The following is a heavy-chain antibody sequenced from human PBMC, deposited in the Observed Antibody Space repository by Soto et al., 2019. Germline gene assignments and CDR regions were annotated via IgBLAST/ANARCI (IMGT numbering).Heavy chain of an antibody. Sequence: SETLSLTCTVSGDSISSYYWSWIRQPPGKGLEWIGYIYYSGRTDYNPSLKSRVTISVDTSKNQFSLKLSSVTAADTAVYYCARSGGFSGYYYVFDYWGQGTLVTVS. CDR3: ARSGGFSGYYYVFDY. CDR1: GDSISSYY. V-gene: IGHV4-59*01. CDR2: IYYSGRT. D-gene: IGHD3-22*01. J-gene: IGHJ4*02.